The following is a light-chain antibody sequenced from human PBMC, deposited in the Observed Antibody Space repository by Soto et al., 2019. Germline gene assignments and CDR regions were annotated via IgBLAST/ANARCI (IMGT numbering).Light chain of an antibody. Sequence: DIHMTQSPSSLSASVGDRVTITCRASQNIGTYLHWYQQKPGTAPKLLIYVSSSLQSGVPSRFSGSGTGTDFTLSISSLQPEDFAVYVCQQTDSFPHTFGQGTRLEI. CDR1: QNIGTY. V-gene: IGKV1-39*01. CDR3: QQTDSFPHT. J-gene: IGKJ2*01. CDR2: VSS.